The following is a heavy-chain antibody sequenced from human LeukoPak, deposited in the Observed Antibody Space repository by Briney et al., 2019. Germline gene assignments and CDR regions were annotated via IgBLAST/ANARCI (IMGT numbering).Heavy chain of an antibody. V-gene: IGHV3-30*02. CDR2: IRYDGSNK. Sequence: PGGSLRLSCAASGFTFSSYGMHWVRQAPGKGLEWVAFIRYDGSNKYYADSVKGRFTISRDNSKNTLYLQMNSLRAEDTAVYYCARDPRRSSGWSFDYWGQGTLITVSS. D-gene: IGHD6-19*01. J-gene: IGHJ4*02. CDR1: GFTFSSYG. CDR3: ARDPRRSSGWSFDY.